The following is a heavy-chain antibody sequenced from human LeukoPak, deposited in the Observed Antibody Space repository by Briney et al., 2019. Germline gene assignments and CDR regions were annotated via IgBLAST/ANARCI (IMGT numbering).Heavy chain of an antibody. D-gene: IGHD3-10*01. CDR3: ANSRPGGYWYFDL. V-gene: IGHV3-23*01. J-gene: IGHJ2*01. CDR2: ISANGDST. Sequence: GGFLRLSYVASGFTFGSYAMTWVRQAPGKGLEWVSSISANGDSTLYADSVKGRFTISRDNSKNTLFLQMNSLRAEDTAVYYCANSRPGGYWYFDLWGRGTLVTVSS. CDR1: GFTFGSYA.